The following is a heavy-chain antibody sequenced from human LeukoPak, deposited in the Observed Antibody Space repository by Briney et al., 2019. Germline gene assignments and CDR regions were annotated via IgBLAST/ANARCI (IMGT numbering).Heavy chain of an antibody. Sequence: SETLSLTCTVSGGSISSYYWSWIRQPPGKGLEWIGYIYYSGSTNYNPSLKSRVTISVDTSKNQFSLKLSSVTAADTAVYYCARFGSGWYQFFDYWGQGTLVTVSS. CDR2: IYYSGST. CDR3: ARFGSGWYQFFDY. D-gene: IGHD6-19*01. J-gene: IGHJ4*02. CDR1: GGSISSYY. V-gene: IGHV4-59*01.